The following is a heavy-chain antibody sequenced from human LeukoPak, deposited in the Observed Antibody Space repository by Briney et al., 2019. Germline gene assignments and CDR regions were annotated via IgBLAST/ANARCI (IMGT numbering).Heavy chain of an antibody. D-gene: IGHD1-26*01. J-gene: IGHJ3*02. Sequence: GGSLRLSCAVSGLTFSRYWMSWVRQAPGKGPEWVANIKKDGSEKYYVDSVKGRFTISRDNAKNSLYLQMNSLRAEDTAVYHCARVEWESLYAFDIWGQGTMVTVSP. CDR3: ARVEWESLYAFDI. CDR1: GLTFSRYW. CDR2: IKKDGSEK. V-gene: IGHV3-7*01.